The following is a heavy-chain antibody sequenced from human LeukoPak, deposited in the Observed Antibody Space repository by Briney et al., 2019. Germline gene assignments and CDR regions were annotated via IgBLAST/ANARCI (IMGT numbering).Heavy chain of an antibody. D-gene: IGHD2-2*01. J-gene: IGHJ6*03. CDR3: ARGPPVSSTSRHPNYYYYYYMDV. CDR2: MNPNSGNT. CDR1: GYTFTSYD. Sequence: GASVKVSCKASGYTFTSYDINWVRQATGQGLEWMGWMNPNSGNTGYAQKFQGRVTMTRDTSISTAYMELSRLRSDDTAVYYCARGPPVSSTSRHPNYYYYYYMDVWGKGTTVTVSS. V-gene: IGHV1-8*01.